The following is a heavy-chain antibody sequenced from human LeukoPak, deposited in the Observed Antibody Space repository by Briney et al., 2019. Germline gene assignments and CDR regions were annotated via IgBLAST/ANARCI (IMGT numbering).Heavy chain of an antibody. CDR1: GYGFTSYY. CDR2: IQPGDSET. D-gene: IGHD3-22*01. V-gene: IGHV5-51*01. CDR3: AIPDRYDSSGYYYPT. J-gene: IGHJ5*02. Sequence: PGESLKISCQGSGYGFTSYYIVWVRQMPGKGLEWMGIIQPGDSETKYSPSFQGRVTISADKSISTAYLHWSGLTASDTAMYYCAIPDRYDSSGYYYPTWGQGTLVTVSS.